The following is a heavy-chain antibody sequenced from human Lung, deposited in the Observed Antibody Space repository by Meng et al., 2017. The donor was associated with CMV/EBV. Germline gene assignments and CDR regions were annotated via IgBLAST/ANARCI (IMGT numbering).Heavy chain of an antibody. CDR2: IYTYNGNT. Sequence: ASXXVSXKASGYTFTSYGISWVRQAPGQGLEWMGWIYTYNGNTNFAQNVQGRGSMTRDTSTSTAYMELRSLRSEDTAVYYCARSKIAARSHYYYGMDVWGQGTTVTVSS. CDR1: GYTFTSYG. D-gene: IGHD6-6*01. J-gene: IGHJ6*02. CDR3: ARSKIAARSHYYYGMDV. V-gene: IGHV1-18*01.